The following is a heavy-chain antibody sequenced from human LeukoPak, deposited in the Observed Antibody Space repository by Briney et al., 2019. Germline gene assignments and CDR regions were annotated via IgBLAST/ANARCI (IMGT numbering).Heavy chain of an antibody. CDR3: ALAPNSNWFDF. CDR1: GDSISNFY. D-gene: IGHD2-8*01. CDR2: IHYSGSS. Sequence: SETLSLTCTVSGDSISNFYWNWIRQSPGKGLEWIGNIHYSGSSVYNPSLKSRGTISIDTSREQFFLKLSSVTAADTAVYFCALAPNSNWFDFWGPGTLVTVSS. J-gene: IGHJ5*01. V-gene: IGHV4-59*08.